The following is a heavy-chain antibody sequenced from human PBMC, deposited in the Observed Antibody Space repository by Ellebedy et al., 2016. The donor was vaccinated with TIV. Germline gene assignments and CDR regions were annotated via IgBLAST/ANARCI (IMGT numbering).Heavy chain of an antibody. Sequence: AASVKVSCKASGYTFTSYYMYWVRQAPGQGLEWMGIINPSGCSTSYAQKFQGRVTMTRDTSTSTVYMDLSSLRSEDTAVDYCARAVGGRVVTAITGMDVWGQGTTVTVSS. D-gene: IGHD2-21*02. J-gene: IGHJ6*02. CDR1: GYTFTSYY. CDR2: INPSGCST. V-gene: IGHV1-46*01. CDR3: ARAVGGRVVTAITGMDV.